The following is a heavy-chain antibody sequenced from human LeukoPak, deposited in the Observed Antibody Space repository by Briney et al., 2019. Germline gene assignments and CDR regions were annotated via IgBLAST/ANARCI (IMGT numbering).Heavy chain of an antibody. Sequence: PGGSLRLSCAASGFTFSSYAMSWVRQAPGKGLEWVSAIGGSDGSTYYTDSVKGRFTISRDNSKNTLSLQINSLRDGDTAVYYCAKGVPGWPYYFDYWGQGTLVTVSS. J-gene: IGHJ4*02. CDR2: IGGSDGST. CDR1: GFTFSSYA. D-gene: IGHD6-19*01. CDR3: AKGVPGWPYYFDY. V-gene: IGHV3-23*01.